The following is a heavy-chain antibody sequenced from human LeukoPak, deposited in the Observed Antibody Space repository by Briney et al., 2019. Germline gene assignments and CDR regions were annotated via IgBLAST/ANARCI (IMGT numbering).Heavy chain of an antibody. J-gene: IGHJ4*02. CDR3: AKDRFRARHSSGHSPFDS. V-gene: IGHV3-30-3*01. Sequence: GRSLRLSCAASGFTFSIYSMHWVRQAPGKGLEWLAVLSYDETNRYYADSVKGRFTISRDNSKNTLFLQMNSLRADDTAVYFCAKDRFRARHSSGHSPFDSWGQGTLVTVSS. CDR1: GFTFSIYS. CDR2: LSYDETNR. D-gene: IGHD6-19*01.